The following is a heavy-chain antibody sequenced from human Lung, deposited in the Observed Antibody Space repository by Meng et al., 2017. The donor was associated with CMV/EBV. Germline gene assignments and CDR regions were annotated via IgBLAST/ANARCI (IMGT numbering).Heavy chain of an antibody. CDR1: GLSLRHYA. Sequence: GESXKISXAASGLSLRHYAMSWVRQAPGKGRECVSIIHAGDGDTHYADSVKGRFTISRDNSKNTLYLQMNTVIAEDTAIYYCAHDTGTRGFDNWGQGTLVTVSS. J-gene: IGHJ4*02. CDR2: IHAGDGDT. V-gene: IGHV3-23*03. CDR3: AHDTGTRGFDN. D-gene: IGHD1-7*01.